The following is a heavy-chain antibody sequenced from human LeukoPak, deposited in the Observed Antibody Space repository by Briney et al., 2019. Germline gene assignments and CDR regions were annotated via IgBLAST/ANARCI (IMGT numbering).Heavy chain of an antibody. V-gene: IGHV4-59*01. D-gene: IGHD3-10*01. CDR1: GGSISSYY. CDR3: ARSQLLWFGAASEAFDI. CDR2: IYYSGST. J-gene: IGHJ3*02. Sequence: SETLSLTCTVSGGSISSYYWSWIRQPPGKGLEWIGYIYYSGSTNYNPSLKSRVTISVDTSKNQFSLKLSSVTAADTAVYYCARSQLLWFGAASEAFDIWGQGTMVTVSS.